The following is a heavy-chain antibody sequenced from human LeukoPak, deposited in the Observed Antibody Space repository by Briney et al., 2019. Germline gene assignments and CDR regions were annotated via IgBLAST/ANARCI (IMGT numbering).Heavy chain of an antibody. CDR2: IYYSGST. CDR1: GGSISSGGYY. Sequence: SQTLSLTCTVSGGSISSGGYYWSWIRQHLGKGLEWIGYIYYSGSTYYNPSLKSRVTISVDTSKNQFSLKLSSVTAADTAVYYCARVNTATYGMDVWGQGTTVTVSS. D-gene: IGHD1-26*01. CDR3: ARVNTATYGMDV. V-gene: IGHV4-31*03. J-gene: IGHJ6*02.